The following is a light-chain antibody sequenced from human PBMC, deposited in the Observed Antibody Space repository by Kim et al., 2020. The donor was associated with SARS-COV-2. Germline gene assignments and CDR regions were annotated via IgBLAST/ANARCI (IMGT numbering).Light chain of an antibody. J-gene: IGLJ2*01. CDR3: QVWDTSPVV. CDR2: TDN. V-gene: IGLV3-9*01. CDR1: DIYNKN. Sequence: SYELTQPLSVSVALGQTARITCGGIDIYNKNVHWYQQRPGQAPVVVIYTDNKRPSGIPERFSGSNSGNTATLTISRAQAGDEADYYCQVWDTSPVVFGGGTQLTVL.